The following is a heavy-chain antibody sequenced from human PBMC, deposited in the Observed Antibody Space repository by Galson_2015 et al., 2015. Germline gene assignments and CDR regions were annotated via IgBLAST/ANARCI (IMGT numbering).Heavy chain of an antibody. CDR1: GGSVSSGSYY. D-gene: IGHD6-19*01. CDR3: ARVYPVAGTYYFDY. Sequence: ETLSLTCTVSGGSVSSGSYYWSWIRQPPGKGLEWIGYIYYTGNTNYNPSLKSRVTISVDTSKNQFSLKLSSVTAADTAVYYCARVYPVAGTYYFDYWGQGTLVTVSS. V-gene: IGHV4-61*01. CDR2: IYYTGNT. J-gene: IGHJ4*02.